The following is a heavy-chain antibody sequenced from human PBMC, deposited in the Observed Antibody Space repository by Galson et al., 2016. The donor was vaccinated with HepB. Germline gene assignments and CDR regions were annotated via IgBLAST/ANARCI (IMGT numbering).Heavy chain of an antibody. CDR3: ARVTGYSFDN. V-gene: IGHV3-21*01. Sequence: SLRLSCAASGFTFSRYTMNWVRQTPGKGLEWVSSITSGSDYIYAAHPVKGRFTISRDDAKTSLYLQMNSLRAEDTAVYFCARVTGYSFDNWGQGTLVTVSS. CDR2: ITSGSDYI. CDR1: GFTFSRYT. J-gene: IGHJ4*02. D-gene: IGHD5-24*01.